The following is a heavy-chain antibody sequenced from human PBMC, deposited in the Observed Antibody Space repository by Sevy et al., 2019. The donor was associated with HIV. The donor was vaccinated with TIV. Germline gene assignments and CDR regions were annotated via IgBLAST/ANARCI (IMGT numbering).Heavy chain of an antibody. Sequence: SETLSFTCAVYGGSFSGYYWSWIRQPPGKGLEWIGEINHSGSTNYNPSLKSRVTISVDTSKNQFSLKLSSVTAADTAVYYCARVSGSGSYYNFYYYYYYGMDVWGQGTTVTVSS. D-gene: IGHD3-10*01. J-gene: IGHJ6*02. CDR3: ARVSGSGSYYNFYYYYYYGMDV. CDR1: GGSFSGYY. CDR2: INHSGST. V-gene: IGHV4-34*01.